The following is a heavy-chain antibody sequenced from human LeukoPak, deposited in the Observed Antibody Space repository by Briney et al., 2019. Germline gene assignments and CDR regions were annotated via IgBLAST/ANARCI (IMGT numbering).Heavy chain of an antibody. Sequence: SETLSLTCTVSGVSISSGAYYWNWIRQHPGKGLEWIGYIYYSGSTYYNPSLKSRVTMSVDTSKNQFSLKLSSVTAADTAVYYCAREVIEDWFDPWGQGTLVTVSS. CDR2: IYYSGST. CDR3: AREVIEDWFDP. V-gene: IGHV4-31*03. CDR1: GVSISSGAYY. J-gene: IGHJ5*02. D-gene: IGHD2/OR15-2a*01.